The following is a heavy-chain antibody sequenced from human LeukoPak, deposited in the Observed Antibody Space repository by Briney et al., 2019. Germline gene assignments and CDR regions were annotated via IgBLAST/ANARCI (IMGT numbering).Heavy chain of an antibody. CDR3: TTDLGTYYHGSQRLIPIDY. CDR1: GFTFTNAW. V-gene: IGHV3-15*01. CDR2: IKSKTDGETT. J-gene: IGHJ4*02. D-gene: IGHD3-10*01. Sequence: GGSLRLSCVDSGFTFTNAWMSWVRQAPGKGLEWIGRIKSKTDGETTNYAEPVRGRFTISRDDSKSAVYLQMNSLKIENTAVYYCTTDLGTYYHGSQRLIPIDYWGQGTLVTVSS.